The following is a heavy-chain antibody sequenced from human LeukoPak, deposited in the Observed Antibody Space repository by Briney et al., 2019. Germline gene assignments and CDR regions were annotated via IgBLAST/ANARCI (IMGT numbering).Heavy chain of an antibody. CDR1: GYSISSGYY. J-gene: IGHJ3*02. D-gene: IGHD3-22*01. CDR2: IYHSGST. CDR3: ARGPYSYDSSGAFDI. V-gene: IGHV4-38-2*02. Sequence: SETLSLTCTVSGYSISSGYYWGWIRPPPGKGLEWIGSIYHSGSTYYNPSLKSRVTISVDTSKNQFSLKLSSVTAADTAVYFCARGPYSYDSSGAFDIWGQGTMVTVSS.